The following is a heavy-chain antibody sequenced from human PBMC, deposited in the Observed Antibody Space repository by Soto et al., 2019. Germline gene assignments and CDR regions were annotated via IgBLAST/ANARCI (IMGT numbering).Heavy chain of an antibody. CDR1: GFTFSSYG. CDR2: ISYDGSNK. CDR3: AKDVEALARVGGMDV. D-gene: IGHD6-6*01. V-gene: IGHV3-30*18. Sequence: RRLSCAASGFTFSSYGMHWVRQAPGKGLEWVAVISYDGSNKYYADSVKGRFTISRDNSKNTLYLQMNSLRAEDTAVYYCAKDVEALARVGGMDVWGQGTTVTVS. J-gene: IGHJ6*02.